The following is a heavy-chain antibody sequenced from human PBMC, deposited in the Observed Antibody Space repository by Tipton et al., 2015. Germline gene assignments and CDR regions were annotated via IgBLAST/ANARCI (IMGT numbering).Heavy chain of an antibody. V-gene: IGHV4-38-2*01. D-gene: IGHD4-17*01. CDR1: AYSISSDYY. J-gene: IGHJ4*02. Sequence: TLSLTCAVSAYSISSDYYWGWIRQPPGKGLEWIGSFFHSGNTFHNPSLRSRVIISVDTPKNQFSLTVTSVTAADTAVYYCARSRYTVTPDSWGQGTLVTVSS. CDR3: ARSRYTVTPDS. CDR2: FFHSGNT.